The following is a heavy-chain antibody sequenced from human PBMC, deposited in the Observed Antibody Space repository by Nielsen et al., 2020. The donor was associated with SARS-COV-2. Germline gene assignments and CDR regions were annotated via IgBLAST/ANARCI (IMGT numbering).Heavy chain of an antibody. V-gene: IGHV2-70*11. CDR2: IDWDDDK. CDR1: GFSLSTSGMC. CDR3: ARILVGATKPDAFDI. Sequence: SGPTLVKPTQTLTLTCTFSGFSLSTSGMCVSWIRQPPGKALEWLACIDWDDDKYYSTSLKTRLTISKDTSKNQVVLTMTNMDPVDTATYYCARILVGATKPDAFDIWGQGTMVTVSS. D-gene: IGHD1-26*01. J-gene: IGHJ3*02.